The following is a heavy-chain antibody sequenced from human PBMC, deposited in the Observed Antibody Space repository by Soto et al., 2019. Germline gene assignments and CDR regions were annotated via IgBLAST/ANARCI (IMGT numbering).Heavy chain of an antibody. J-gene: IGHJ4*01. V-gene: IGHV1-18*04. CDR2: IASHDGST. Sequence: QVQLIQSAPEVKRPGASVKVSCRASGYTFTSYGLNWVRRAPGQWLGWMGRIASHDGSTVSAQSFQGRLTLTRDTFTNTAYFELGTLTSYNTGLYFCWRNDGDDSTNFWGHGTLVTVSS. D-gene: IGHD3-22*01. CDR1: GYTFTSYG. CDR3: WRNDGDDSTNF.